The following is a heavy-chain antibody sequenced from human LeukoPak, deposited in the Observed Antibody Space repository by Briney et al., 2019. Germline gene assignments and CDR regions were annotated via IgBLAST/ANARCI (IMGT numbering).Heavy chain of an antibody. CDR3: ARDRWFGELESKGNNWFDP. D-gene: IGHD3-10*01. Sequence: SVKVSCKASGGTFSSYAIGWVRQAPGQGLEWMGGIIPIFGTANYAQKFQGRVTITADESTSTAYMELSSLRSEDTAVYYCARDRWFGELESKGNNWFDPWGQGTLVTVSS. CDR2: IIPIFGTA. CDR1: GGTFSSYA. J-gene: IGHJ5*02. V-gene: IGHV1-69*13.